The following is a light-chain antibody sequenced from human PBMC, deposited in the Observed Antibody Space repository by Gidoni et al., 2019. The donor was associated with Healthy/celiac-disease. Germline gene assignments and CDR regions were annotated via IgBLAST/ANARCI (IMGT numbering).Light chain of an antibody. Sequence: DIVLTQSPGNLSLSPGERATLSCRASQSVSSSYLAWYQQKPGQAPRLLIYGASSRATGIPDRFSGSGSGTDFTLTISRLEPEDFAVYYYQQYGSSPPYTFGQXTKLEIK. J-gene: IGKJ2*01. V-gene: IGKV3-20*01. CDR3: QQYGSSPPYT. CDR1: QSVSSSY. CDR2: GAS.